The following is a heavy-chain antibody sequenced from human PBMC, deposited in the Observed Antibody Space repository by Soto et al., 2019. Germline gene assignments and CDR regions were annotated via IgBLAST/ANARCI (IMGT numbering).Heavy chain of an antibody. Sequence: LQLQESGSGLVKPSQTLSLTCAVSGDSISSGAYSCSWIRQPPGKALEWIGYIYHTGSTYYNPSLKNRVTISLDRSKNQFSLNLISVTAADTAVYYCALLEVGENCFDPWGQGTLVTVSS. CDR3: ALLEVGENCFDP. J-gene: IGHJ5*02. CDR2: IYHTGST. CDR1: GDSISSGAYS. V-gene: IGHV4-30-2*01. D-gene: IGHD1-26*01.